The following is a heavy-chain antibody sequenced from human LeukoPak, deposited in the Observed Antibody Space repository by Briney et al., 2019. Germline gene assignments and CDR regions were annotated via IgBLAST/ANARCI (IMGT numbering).Heavy chain of an antibody. CDR2: IYYSGST. CDR3: ASVIAAAGTWGGYYYYYMDV. V-gene: IGHV4-59*01. D-gene: IGHD6-13*01. CDR1: GGSISSYY. J-gene: IGHJ6*03. Sequence: SETLSLTCTVSGGSISSYYWSWIRQPPGKGLEWIGYIYYSGSTNYNPSLESRVTISVDTSKNQFSLKLSSVTAADTAVYYCASVIAAAGTWGGYYYYYMDVWGKGTTVTVSS.